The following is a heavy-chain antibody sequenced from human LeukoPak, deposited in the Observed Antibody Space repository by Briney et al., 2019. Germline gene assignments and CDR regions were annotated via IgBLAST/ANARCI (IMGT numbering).Heavy chain of an antibody. CDR1: GGSISSYY. CDR2: IYYSGST. V-gene: IGHV4-59*01. CDR3: ARGDGTSDWFDP. Sequence: SETLSLTCTVSGGSISSYYWSWIRQPPGKGLEWIGYIYYSGSTNYNPSLKSRVTISVDTSKNQFSLKLSSVTAADTAVYYCARGDGTSDWFDPWGQGTLVTVSS. D-gene: IGHD1-1*01. J-gene: IGHJ5*02.